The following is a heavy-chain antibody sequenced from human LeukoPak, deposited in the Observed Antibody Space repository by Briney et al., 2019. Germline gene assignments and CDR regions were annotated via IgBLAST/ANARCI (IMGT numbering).Heavy chain of an antibody. V-gene: IGHV3-7*01. CDR2: VNEDGSEK. D-gene: IGHD5-24*01. Sequence: PGGSLRLSCVASGFTFTNNWMTWFRQAPGKGLEWVANVNEDGSEKHYLDSVKGRFTISRDNDKNSVYLQMNNLRVEETAVYYCARGRGWIDPWGQGTLVTVSS. CDR3: ARGRGWIDP. CDR1: GFTFTNNW. J-gene: IGHJ5*02.